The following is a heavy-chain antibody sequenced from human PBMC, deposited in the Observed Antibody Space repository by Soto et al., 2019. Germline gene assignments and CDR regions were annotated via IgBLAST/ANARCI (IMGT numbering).Heavy chain of an antibody. D-gene: IGHD2-21*01. CDR1: GFTFSSYG. Sequence: GGSLRLSCAASGFTFSSYGMHWVRQAPGKGLEWVAVIWYDGSNKYYADSVKGRFTISRDNSKNTLYLQMNSLRAEDTAVYYCARTHCGGDCYPGFDYWGQGTLVTVSS. V-gene: IGHV3-33*01. J-gene: IGHJ4*02. CDR2: IWYDGSNK. CDR3: ARTHCGGDCYPGFDY.